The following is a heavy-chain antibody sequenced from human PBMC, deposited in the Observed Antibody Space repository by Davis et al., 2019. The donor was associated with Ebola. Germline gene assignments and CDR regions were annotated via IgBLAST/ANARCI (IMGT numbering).Heavy chain of an antibody. Sequence: PSETLSLTCTVSGGFISSDGWWSWVRRSPGKGLEWLGEIYHLGNTNYSSSLKSRIAISVDKSRSQFSLTLRSVTAADTAVYYCARLTGTVRRSFDYWGQGALVSVSS. CDR3: ARLTGTVRRSFDY. J-gene: IGHJ4*02. D-gene: IGHD1-7*01. CDR2: IYHLGNT. V-gene: IGHV4-4*02. CDR1: GGFISSDGW.